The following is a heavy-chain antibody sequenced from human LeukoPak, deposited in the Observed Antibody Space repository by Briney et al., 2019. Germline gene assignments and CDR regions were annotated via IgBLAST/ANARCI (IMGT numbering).Heavy chain of an antibody. J-gene: IGHJ4*02. Sequence: PGGSLRLSCAASGFIFSSYGMHWVRQAPGKGLEWVAFIHSDGNIQYNSDSVKGRFTISRDTSKSTLYLQMNSLRSEDTAIYYCAKRYSLEVAGNQFDYWGQGTLVTVSS. V-gene: IGHV3-30*02. D-gene: IGHD6-19*01. CDR2: IHSDGNIQ. CDR3: AKRYSLEVAGNQFDY. CDR1: GFIFSSYG.